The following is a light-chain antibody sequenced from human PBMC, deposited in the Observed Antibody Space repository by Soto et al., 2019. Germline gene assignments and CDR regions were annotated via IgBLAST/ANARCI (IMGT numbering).Light chain of an antibody. CDR3: QQYGGSLCP. Sequence: EIVLTQSPGTLSLSPGERATLSCRASQSGNSRYLALYQQKPGQAPRLLISGTSHRATGIADRFSGSESGTDFTLTISRLESEDFAVYDCQQYGGSLCPFGQGPKVEIK. CDR2: GTS. CDR1: QSGNSRY. V-gene: IGKV3-20*01. J-gene: IGKJ1*01.